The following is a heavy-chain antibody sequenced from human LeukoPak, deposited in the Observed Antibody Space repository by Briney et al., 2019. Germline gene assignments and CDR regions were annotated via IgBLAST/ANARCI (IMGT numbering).Heavy chain of an antibody. Sequence: SETLSLTCTVSGGSIRSYYWSWIRQPPGKGLEWIGYIYYSGSTNYNPSLKSRVTISVDTSKNQFSLKLSSVTAADTAVYYCARDLTGYCSSTSCYHAGDAFDIWGQGTMVTVSS. CDR3: ARDLTGYCSSTSCYHAGDAFDI. CDR2: IYYSGST. J-gene: IGHJ3*02. CDR1: GGSIRSYY. V-gene: IGHV4-59*01. D-gene: IGHD2-2*01.